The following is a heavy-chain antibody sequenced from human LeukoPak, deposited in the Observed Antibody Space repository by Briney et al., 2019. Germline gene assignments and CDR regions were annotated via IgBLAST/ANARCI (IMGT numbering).Heavy chain of an antibody. J-gene: IGHJ4*02. CDR1: GFTFSSYW. CDR2: INSDGSSI. D-gene: IGHD5-12*01. V-gene: IGHV3-74*03. Sequence: QPGGSLRLSCAASGFTFSSYWMHWVRHAPGKGLVWVSGINSDGSSITYADSVNGRFTISRDNAKNTLYLQMNSLRVEDTAVYYCAREGRVSGYDFDCWGQGTLVTVSS. CDR3: AREGRVSGYDFDC.